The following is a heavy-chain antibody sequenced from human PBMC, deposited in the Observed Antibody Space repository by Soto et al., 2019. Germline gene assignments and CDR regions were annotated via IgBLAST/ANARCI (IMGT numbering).Heavy chain of an antibody. D-gene: IGHD6-19*01. CDR2: ISPYYGNT. V-gene: IGHV1-18*01. Sequence: QVQLVQSGAEVKNPGASVKVSCKASGYTFTSYGISWVRQAPGQGLEWMGWISPYYGNTNYAQKLQGRVTMTTDRSTSTACMELRRLRSDDTAVYYCARVGQWLVRGGWFDPWGQGTLVTVSS. CDR1: GYTFTSYG. J-gene: IGHJ5*02. CDR3: ARVGQWLVRGGWFDP.